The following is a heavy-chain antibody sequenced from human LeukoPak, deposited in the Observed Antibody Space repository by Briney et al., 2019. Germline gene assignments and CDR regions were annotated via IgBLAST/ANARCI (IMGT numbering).Heavy chain of an antibody. CDR3: ARAGEGPQSYGFDV. D-gene: IGHD5-24*01. CDR2: INSDGSST. CDR1: GFTFSSHW. J-gene: IGHJ3*01. Sequence: GGSLRLSCAASGFTFSSHWMHWVRQAPGKGLVWVSRINSDGSSTNNADSVKGRFTISRDNAKNTLYLQMNNLRAEDTALYYCARAGEGPQSYGFDVGGRGPMVTVSS. V-gene: IGHV3-74*01.